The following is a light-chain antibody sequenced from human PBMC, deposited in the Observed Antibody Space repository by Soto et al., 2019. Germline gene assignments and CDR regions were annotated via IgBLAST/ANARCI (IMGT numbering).Light chain of an antibody. J-gene: IGKJ3*01. CDR1: QSSKNW. CDR3: QQYNSYSQFT. Sequence: DIQMTQSPSTLSASVGDRVTVTCRASQSSKNWLAWYQQKPGEAPKLLIYKASTLESGVLSRFSGSGSGTEFTLTISCLQPDDVATYHCQQYNSYSQFTVGPGTKVDIK. CDR2: KAS. V-gene: IGKV1-5*03.